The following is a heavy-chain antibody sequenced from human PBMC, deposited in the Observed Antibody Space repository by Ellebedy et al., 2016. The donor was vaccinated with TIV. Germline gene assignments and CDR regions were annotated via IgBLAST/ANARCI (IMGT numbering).Heavy chain of an antibody. Sequence: GESLKISCAASGFSFSSYAMTWARQAPGKGLEWVSSISGSGGTTSYADSVKGRFTVSRDNSRNTLYLQMSSLRADDTAMYYCAKGDGWLSTFDSWGQGTLVTVSS. CDR2: ISGSGGTT. J-gene: IGHJ4*02. CDR1: GFSFSSYA. D-gene: IGHD3-22*01. CDR3: AKGDGWLSTFDS. V-gene: IGHV3-23*01.